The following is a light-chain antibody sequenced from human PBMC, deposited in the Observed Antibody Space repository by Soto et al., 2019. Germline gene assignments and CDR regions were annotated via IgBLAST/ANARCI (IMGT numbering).Light chain of an antibody. J-gene: IGKJ1*01. CDR3: QQYGTSPGT. V-gene: IGKV3-20*01. CDR1: QIISSSY. CDR2: GAS. Sequence: EIVLTQSPVTLSLSPGERATLSCRASQIISSSYLVWYQQKPGQAPRLLIFGASSRATGIPDRFSGSGSGTDFTLTISGLQPEDFAVYYCQQYGTSPGTFGQATKVDIK.